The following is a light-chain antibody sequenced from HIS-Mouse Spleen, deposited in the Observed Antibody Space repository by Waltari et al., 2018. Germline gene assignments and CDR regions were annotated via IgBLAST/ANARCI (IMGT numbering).Light chain of an antibody. Sequence: QSVLTQPPSASGTPGQRVTISCSGSSPNIGSNYVSWYQQLPGTAPKLLIYRNNQRPSGVPDRFSGSKSGTSASLAISGLRSEDEADYYCAAWDDSLSGVFGGGTKLTVL. J-gene: IGLJ2*01. CDR1: SPNIGSNY. CDR3: AAWDDSLSGV. V-gene: IGLV1-47*01. CDR2: RNN.